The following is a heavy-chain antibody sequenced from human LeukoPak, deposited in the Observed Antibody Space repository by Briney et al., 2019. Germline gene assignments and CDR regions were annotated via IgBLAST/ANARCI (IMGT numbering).Heavy chain of an antibody. J-gene: IGHJ5*01. V-gene: IGHV4-59*01. Sequence: PSETLSLTCTVSGGSISSYYWSWIRQPPGKGLEWIGYIYYSGSTNYNPSLKSRVTISVDTSKNQFSLKLSSVTAADTAVYYCAREQLYYDSSGFVSWGQGTLVTVSS. CDR1: GGSISSYY. CDR2: IYYSGST. CDR3: AREQLYYDSSGFVS. D-gene: IGHD3-22*01.